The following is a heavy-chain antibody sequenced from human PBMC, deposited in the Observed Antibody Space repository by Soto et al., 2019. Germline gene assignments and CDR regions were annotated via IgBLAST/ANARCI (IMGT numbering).Heavy chain of an antibody. Sequence: ASVKVSCKASGYTFTSYGISWVRQAPGQGLEWMGWISAYNGNTNYAQKLQGRVTMTTDTSTSTAYMELRSLRSDDTAVYYCARDGYDFWSGYYGGDTWGQGTLVTVSS. CDR1: GYTFTSYG. CDR2: ISAYNGNT. J-gene: IGHJ5*02. D-gene: IGHD3-3*01. CDR3: ARDGYDFWSGYYGGDT. V-gene: IGHV1-18*01.